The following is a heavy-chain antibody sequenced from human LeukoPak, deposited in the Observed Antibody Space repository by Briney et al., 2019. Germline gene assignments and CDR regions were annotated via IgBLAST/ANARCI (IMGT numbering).Heavy chain of an antibody. Sequence: SETLSLTCTVSGGSIDTYYWTWIRQPPGKGLEWIGYIYYIGSTNYNPSLRSRVTISLDTSKNQFSLKLSSVTAADTAVYYCARGPPIGDSSGWYGNFQHWGQGTLVTVSS. CDR2: IYYIGST. J-gene: IGHJ1*01. V-gene: IGHV4-59*01. CDR3: ARGPPIGDSSGWYGNFQH. CDR1: GGSIDTYY. D-gene: IGHD6-19*01.